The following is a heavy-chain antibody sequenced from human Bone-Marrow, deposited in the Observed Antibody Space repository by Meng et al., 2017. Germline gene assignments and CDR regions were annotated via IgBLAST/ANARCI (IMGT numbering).Heavy chain of an antibody. J-gene: IGHJ6*02. V-gene: IGHV3-23*01. Sequence: GGSLRLSCAASGFTSSSYAMSWVRQAPGKGLEWVSAISGSGGSTYYADSVKGRFTISRDNSKNTLYLQMNSLRAEDTAVYYCAKEAFGFGGVIVTYYYGMDVWGQGTTVTVSS. CDR2: ISGSGGST. CDR3: AKEAFGFGGVIVTYYYGMDV. D-gene: IGHD3-16*02. CDR1: GFTSSSYA.